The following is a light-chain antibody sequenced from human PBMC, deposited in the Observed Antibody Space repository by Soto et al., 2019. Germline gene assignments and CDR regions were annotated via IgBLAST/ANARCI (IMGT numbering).Light chain of an antibody. V-gene: IGLV2-14*03. CDR2: GVT. CDR1: SSDVGDYNY. CDR3: SSFASGSTWV. J-gene: IGLJ3*02. Sequence: QSALTQPASVSGSPGQSITISCSGASSDVGDYNYVSWYQQHPGKAPQLTIYGVTNRPSGVSNRFSGSKSGNTASLTISGLQAEDEADYYCSSFASGSTWVFGGGTKLTVL.